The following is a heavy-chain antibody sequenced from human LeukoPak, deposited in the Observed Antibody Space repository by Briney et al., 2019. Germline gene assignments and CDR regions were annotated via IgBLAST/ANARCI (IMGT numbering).Heavy chain of an antibody. CDR2: IGSDNKP. Sequence: PGGPLRPSCEASGFTFSAYAMTWVRQAPGKGLEWVSSIGSDNKPHYSESVKGRFAISRDNSKSMLFLQLNSLRAEDTAVYYCAKASVSSSGWANWFDPWGQGTLVTVSS. V-gene: IGHV3-23*05. D-gene: IGHD6-19*01. J-gene: IGHJ5*02. CDR3: AKASVSSSGWANWFDP. CDR1: GFTFSAYA.